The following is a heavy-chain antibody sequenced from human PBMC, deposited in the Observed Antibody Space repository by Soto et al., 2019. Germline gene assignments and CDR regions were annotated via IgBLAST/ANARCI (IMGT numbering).Heavy chain of an antibody. V-gene: IGHV4-61*01. Sequence: QVLLQESGPGVVKPSETLSLTCTVSGVYVNSGSFYWTWIRQPPGKGLEWIGFVSYSGTTKYNASLKSRVTISVDTSRSQISLKVSSVTAAHTAVYYCDRGATVTHSDYWGQGTLVTVSS. CDR1: GVYVNSGSFY. D-gene: IGHD4-17*01. CDR2: VSYSGTT. J-gene: IGHJ4*02. CDR3: DRGATVTHSDY.